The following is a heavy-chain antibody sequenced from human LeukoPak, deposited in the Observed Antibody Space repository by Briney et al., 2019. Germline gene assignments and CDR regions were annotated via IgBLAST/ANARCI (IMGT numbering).Heavy chain of an antibody. D-gene: IGHD3-22*01. CDR1: GFTFSSYS. J-gene: IGHJ5*02. V-gene: IGHV3-21*01. CDR3: ARDPRDYYDSSGYH. CDR2: ISSSSSYI. Sequence: GSLRLSRAASGFTFSSYSMNWVRQAPGKGLEWVSSISSSSSYIYYADSVKGRFTISRDNAKNSLYLQMNSLRAEDTAVYYCARDPRDYYDSSGYHWGQGTLVTVSS.